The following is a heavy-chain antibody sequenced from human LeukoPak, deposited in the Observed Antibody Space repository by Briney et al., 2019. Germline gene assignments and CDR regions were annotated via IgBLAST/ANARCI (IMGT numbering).Heavy chain of an antibody. J-gene: IGHJ4*02. Sequence: PGGSLRLSCAASGFTLSNFGMHWVRRAPGKGLEWVAFVQRGGSYEKYGDSVKGRFTISRDYSKNTLYLQMNSLRVEDTAVYYCANIPNSFGPDYWGQGSLVTVSS. CDR1: GFTLSNFG. CDR2: VQRGGSYE. CDR3: ANIPNSFGPDY. V-gene: IGHV3-30*02. D-gene: IGHD3-16*01.